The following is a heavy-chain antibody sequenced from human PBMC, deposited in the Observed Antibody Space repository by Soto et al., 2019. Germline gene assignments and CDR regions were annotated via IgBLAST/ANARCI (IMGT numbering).Heavy chain of an antibody. CDR1: GYTFTGYY. D-gene: IGHD3-22*01. J-gene: IGHJ3*02. CDR3: ARESFYFYGSGSMGGGDAFDI. CDR2: INPNSGGT. V-gene: IGHV1-2*02. Sequence: ASVKVSCKASGYTFTGYYMHWVRQAPGQGLEWMGWINPNSGGTNYAQKFQGRVTMTRDTSISTAYMELSRLRSDDTAVYYCARESFYFYGSGSMGGGDAFDIWGQGTMVTVSS.